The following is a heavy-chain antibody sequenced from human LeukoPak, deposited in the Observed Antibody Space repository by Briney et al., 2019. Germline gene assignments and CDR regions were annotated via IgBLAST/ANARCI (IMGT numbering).Heavy chain of an antibody. J-gene: IGHJ6*03. V-gene: IGHV3-49*03. CDR3: TRDLTVSHPGQYYYMDV. D-gene: IGHD4-11*01. Sequence: GGSLKLSCTTSGFSFGDYAVSWFRQAPGKGLDGIGFTKSKVYRGTAEYAASGKGRFTISRDDSKSIAYLKINSLETQDTAVYYCTRDLTVSHPGQYYYMDVWGTGTTVTVSS. CDR2: TKSKVYRGTA. CDR1: GFSFGDYA.